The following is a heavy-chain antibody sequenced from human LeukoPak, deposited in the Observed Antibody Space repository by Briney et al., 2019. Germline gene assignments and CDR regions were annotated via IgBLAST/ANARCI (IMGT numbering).Heavy chain of an antibody. CDR2: ISYDGSNK. CDR3: AKPDYYDSRGPDY. CDR1: GFTFSSYG. V-gene: IGHV3-30*18. Sequence: GGSLRLPCAASGFTFSSYGMHWVRQAPGKGLEWVAVISYDGSNKYYADSVKGRFTISRDNSKNTLYLQMNSLRAEDTAVYYCAKPDYYDSRGPDYWGQGTLVTVSS. D-gene: IGHD3-22*01. J-gene: IGHJ4*02.